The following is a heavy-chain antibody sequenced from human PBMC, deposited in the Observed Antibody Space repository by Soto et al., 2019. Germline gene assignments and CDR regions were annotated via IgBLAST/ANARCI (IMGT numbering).Heavy chain of an antibody. D-gene: IGHD3-3*01. J-gene: IGHJ6*02. CDR3: ARHAARETIFRVVIHSSLYGMDV. CDR1: GGSISSSSYY. CDR2: IYYSGST. Sequence: QLQLQESGPGLVKPSETLSLTCTVSGGSISSSSYYWGWIRQPPGKGLEWIGSIYYSGSTYYNPSLKSRVTISVDTSNNQFSLKLSSVTAADTAVYYCARHAARETIFRVVIHSSLYGMDVWGQGTTVTVSS. V-gene: IGHV4-39*01.